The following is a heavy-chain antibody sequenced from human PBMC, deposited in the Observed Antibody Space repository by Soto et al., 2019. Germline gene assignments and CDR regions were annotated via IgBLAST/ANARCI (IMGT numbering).Heavy chain of an antibody. J-gene: IGHJ4*02. CDR3: ARDCRGGSCYLGLAP. Sequence: ASVKVSCKASGYTFTSYYMHWVRQAPGQGLEWMGIINPSGGSTSYAQKFQGRVTMTRDTSTSTVYMELSSLRSEDTAVYYCARDCRGGSCYLGLAPGGKETLVTFP. D-gene: IGHD2-15*01. CDR1: GYTFTSYY. V-gene: IGHV1-46*01. CDR2: INPSGGST.